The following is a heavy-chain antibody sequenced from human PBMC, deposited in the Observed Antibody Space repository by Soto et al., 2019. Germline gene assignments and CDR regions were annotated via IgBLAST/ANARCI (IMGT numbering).Heavy chain of an antibody. CDR2: IYYSGST. Sequence: SETLSLTCSVSGGSISSYYWSWIRQPPGKGLEWIGYIYYSGSTNYNPSLKSRVTISVDTSKNQLSLKLSSVTAADTAVYYCARRYGYYFDYWGQGTLVTVSS. CDR1: GGSISSYY. CDR3: ARRYGYYFDY. D-gene: IGHD4-17*01. J-gene: IGHJ4*02. V-gene: IGHV4-59*08.